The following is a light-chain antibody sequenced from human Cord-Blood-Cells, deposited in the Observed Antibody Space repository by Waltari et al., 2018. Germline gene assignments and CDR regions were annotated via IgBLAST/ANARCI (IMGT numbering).Light chain of an antibody. V-gene: IGKV1-5*03. CDR3: QQYNSYSYT. CDR2: KAS. J-gene: IGKJ2*01. Sequence: DIQMTQSLPPLSASVGARAPITCRASQSISSWLAWYQQKPGKAPKLLIYKASSLESGVPSRFSGSGSGTEFTLTISSLQPDDFATYYCQQYNSYSYTFGQGTKLEIK. CDR1: QSISSW.